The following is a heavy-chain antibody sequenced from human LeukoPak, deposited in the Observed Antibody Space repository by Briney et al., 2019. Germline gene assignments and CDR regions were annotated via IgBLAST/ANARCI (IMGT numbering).Heavy chain of an antibody. J-gene: IGHJ3*01. CDR3: ARDSNPGRAFDF. D-gene: IGHD3-10*01. CDR1: GGSISNYY. Sequence: SETLSLTCTVSGGSISNYYWSWIRQPAGKGLEGIGRIYTTGSTNYNPSLKSRVTMSVHTSKNQFSLNLSSVTAADTAVYYCARDSNPGRAFDFWGQGTMVTVSS. CDR2: IYTTGST. V-gene: IGHV4-4*07.